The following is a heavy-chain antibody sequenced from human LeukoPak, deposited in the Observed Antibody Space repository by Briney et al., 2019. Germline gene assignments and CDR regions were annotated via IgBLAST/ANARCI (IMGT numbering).Heavy chain of an antibody. CDR1: GYTFTNYY. CDR3: ARGLDSSDYYAS. Sequence: ASVKVSCKASGYTFTNYYIHWVRQAPGQGLEWMGIINSSGVITIYAQKFQGRVTMTRDTSTSTVYMELSSLRYGDTAVHYCARGLDSSDYYASWGQGTLVTVSS. CDR2: INSSGVIT. J-gene: IGHJ5*02. D-gene: IGHD3-22*01. V-gene: IGHV1-46*01.